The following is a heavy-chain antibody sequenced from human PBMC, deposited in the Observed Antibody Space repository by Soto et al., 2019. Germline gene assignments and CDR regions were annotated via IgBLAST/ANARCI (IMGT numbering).Heavy chain of an antibody. V-gene: IGHV1-69*12. J-gene: IGHJ5*02. Sequence: QVQLVQSGAEVKKPGSSVKVSCKASGGTFSSYAISWVRQAPGQGLEWMGGIIPIFGTANYAQKFQGRVTSTADESTSTAYMELSSLRSEDTAVYYCARAQPISTSHRMYWFDPWGQGTLVTVSS. CDR1: GGTFSSYA. D-gene: IGHD2-2*01. CDR2: IIPIFGTA. CDR3: ARAQPISTSHRMYWFDP.